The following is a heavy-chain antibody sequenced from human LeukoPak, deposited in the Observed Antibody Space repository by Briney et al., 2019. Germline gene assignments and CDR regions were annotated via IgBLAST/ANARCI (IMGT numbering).Heavy chain of an antibody. V-gene: IGHV1-2*02. CDR2: ISPNSGVT. CDR1: GFTFTDYY. Sequence: GASVKVSCKASGFTFTDYYVHWVRQAPGQGLDWMGWISPNSGVTNSAQKFQGRVTMTRDTSISTAYMELGRLKSDDTAVYYCARDRPLDYDFWSGYYPFDPWGQGTLVTVSS. D-gene: IGHD3-3*01. J-gene: IGHJ5*02. CDR3: ARDRPLDYDFWSGYYPFDP.